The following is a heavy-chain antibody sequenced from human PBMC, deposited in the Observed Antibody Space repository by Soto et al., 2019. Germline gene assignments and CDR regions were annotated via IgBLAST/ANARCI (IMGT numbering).Heavy chain of an antibody. J-gene: IGHJ4*02. Sequence: HPGGSLRLSCAASGFTFSSYWMSWVRQAPGKGLEWVANIKQDGSEKYYVDSVKGRFTISRDNAKNSLYLQMNSLRAEDTAVYYCARDLRSVWLAPTSYYFAYWGQGTLVTVSS. CDR3: ARDLRSVWLAPTSYYFAY. CDR2: IKQDGSEK. CDR1: GFTFSSYW. D-gene: IGHD6-19*01. V-gene: IGHV3-7*05.